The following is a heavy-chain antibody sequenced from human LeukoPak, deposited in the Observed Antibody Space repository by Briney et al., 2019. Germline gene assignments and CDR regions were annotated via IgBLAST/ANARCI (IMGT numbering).Heavy chain of an antibody. CDR2: ISDSSITI. V-gene: IGHV3-48*04. CDR1: GFTFSSHN. Sequence: GGSLRLSCAASGFTFSSHNMVWVRQPPGKGLEWVSYISDSSITIYYADSVKGRFTISRDNAKNSLYLQMNSLRAEDTAVYYCARDGGFCSGGFCYRLFDPWGQGTLVTVSS. D-gene: IGHD2-15*01. CDR3: ARDGGFCSGGFCYRLFDP. J-gene: IGHJ5*02.